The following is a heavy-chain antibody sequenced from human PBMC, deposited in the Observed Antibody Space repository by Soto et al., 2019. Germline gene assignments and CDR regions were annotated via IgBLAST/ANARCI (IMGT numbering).Heavy chain of an antibody. V-gene: IGHV3-48*01. CDR2: INSGSTTI. J-gene: IGHJ4*02. Sequence: EEQLVESGGGLVQPGGSLRLSCAASGFSFSSNIMYWVRQAPGKGLEWVSSINSGSTTIYYADSVQGRFTISRDNAKNSLYLQMNSLRADVTAVYYCLNGDYYVGQGTLVTVSS. D-gene: IGHD4-17*01. CDR1: GFSFSSNI. CDR3: LNGDYY.